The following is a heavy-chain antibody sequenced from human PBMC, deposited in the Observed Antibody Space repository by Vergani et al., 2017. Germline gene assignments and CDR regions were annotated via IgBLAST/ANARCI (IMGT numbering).Heavy chain of an antibody. J-gene: IGHJ1*01. CDR1: GFTSSYYG. CDR2: ISYDGTQK. Sequence: QVHLVESGGGVVQLGRSLRLSCVVSGFTSSYYGMHWVRQAPGKGLEWVAVISYDGTQKYYADSVKGRITISRDNSKSTLYLQMNSLRTEDTAVYYCATKSCGTPGCQIGYFREWGQGTLVTVSS. D-gene: IGHD1-1*01. V-gene: IGHV3-30*03. CDR3: ATKSCGTPGCQIGYFRE.